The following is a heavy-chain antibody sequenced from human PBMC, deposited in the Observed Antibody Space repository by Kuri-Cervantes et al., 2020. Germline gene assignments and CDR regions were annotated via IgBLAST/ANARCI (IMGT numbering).Heavy chain of an antibody. CDR1: GYTFTSYA. CDR2: INAGNGKT. V-gene: IGHV1-3*01. CDR3: ARVGIAVAGRQYFQH. D-gene: IGHD6-19*01. Sequence: ASVKVSCKASGYTFTSYAMHWVRQAPGQRPEWMGWINAGNGKTEYSQKFQGRVTISRDTSASTAYMELSSLRSEDTAVYYCARVGIAVAGRQYFQHWGQGTLVTVSS. J-gene: IGHJ1*01.